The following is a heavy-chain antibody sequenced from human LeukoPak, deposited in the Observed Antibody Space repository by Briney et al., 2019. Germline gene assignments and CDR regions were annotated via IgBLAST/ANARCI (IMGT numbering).Heavy chain of an antibody. V-gene: IGHV4-39*07. CDR1: GGSISSGSYY. J-gene: IGHJ3*02. D-gene: IGHD3-22*01. CDR3: ARARSDDSSGYYYVPAFDI. CDR2: IYYSGST. Sequence: SETLSLTCTVSGGSISSGSYYWGWIRQPPGEGLEWIGSIYYSGSTYYNPSLKSRVTISVDTSKNQFSLKLSSVTAADTAVYYCARARSDDSSGYYYVPAFDIWGQGTMVTVSS.